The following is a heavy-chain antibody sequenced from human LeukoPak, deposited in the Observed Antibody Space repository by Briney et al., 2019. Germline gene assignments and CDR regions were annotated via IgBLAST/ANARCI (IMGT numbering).Heavy chain of an antibody. CDR2: INPSRGST. D-gene: IGHD5-24*01. V-gene: IGHV1-46*01. J-gene: IGHJ5*02. CDR3: ARDGGDGYKANWFDT. Sequence: ASVKVSCKASGYTFTSYYMHWVRQAPGQGLEWMGIINPSRGSTSQAQTFQGRVTMTRDMSTSTVSMELSSLRSEDTAVYYCARDGGDGYKANWFDTWGQGTLVTVSS. CDR1: GYTFTSYY.